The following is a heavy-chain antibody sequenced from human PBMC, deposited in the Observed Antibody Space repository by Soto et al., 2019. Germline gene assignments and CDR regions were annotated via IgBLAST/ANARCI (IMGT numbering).Heavy chain of an antibody. CDR2: INAGNGNT. Sequence: GAXVKVSCKASGYTFTSYAMHWVRQAPGQRLEWMGWINAGNGNTKYSQKFQGRVTITRDTSASTAYMELSSLRSEDTAVYYCATQGGAQTLDAFDIWGQGTMVTVSS. D-gene: IGHD3-16*01. V-gene: IGHV1-3*01. J-gene: IGHJ3*02. CDR1: GYTFTSYA. CDR3: ATQGGAQTLDAFDI.